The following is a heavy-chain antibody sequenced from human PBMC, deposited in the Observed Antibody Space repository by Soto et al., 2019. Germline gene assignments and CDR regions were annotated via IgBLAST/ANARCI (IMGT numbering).Heavy chain of an antibody. CDR3: ATTTVTTSAFDI. J-gene: IGHJ3*02. CDR2: IYYSGST. V-gene: IGHV4-59*01. Sequence: PSETLSLTCAVYAGSFSHYYWNWIRQSPGKGLEWIGYIYYSGSTNYNPSLKSRVTISVDTSKNQFSLKLSSVTAADTAVYYCATTTVTTSAFDIWGQGTMVTVSS. D-gene: IGHD4-17*01. CDR1: AGSFSHYY.